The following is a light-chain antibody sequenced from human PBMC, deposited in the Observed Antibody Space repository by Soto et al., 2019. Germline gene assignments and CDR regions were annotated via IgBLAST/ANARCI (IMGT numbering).Light chain of an antibody. J-gene: IGKJ4*01. CDR1: QTISFW. CDR2: ASS. CDR3: QQSYSNILS. Sequence: DIPMTQSPSTLSASVGDKVTITCRASQTISFWLAWYQQKPGKAPKLLIFASSTLQSGVPSRFSGSGSGADFSLTISSLQPEDFATYYCQQSYSNILSFGGGTRVEL. V-gene: IGKV1-5*01.